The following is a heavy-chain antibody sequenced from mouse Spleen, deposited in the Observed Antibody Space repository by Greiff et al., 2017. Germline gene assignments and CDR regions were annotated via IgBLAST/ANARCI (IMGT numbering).Heavy chain of an antibody. J-gene: IGHJ4*01. CDR1: GYTFTSYY. Sequence: QVQLQQSGAELVKPGASVKLSCKASGYTFTSYYMYWVKQRPGQGLEWIGEINPSNGGTNFNEKFKSKATLTVDKSSSTAYMQLSSLTSEDSAVYYCTRKGLRRSLDAMDYWGQGTSVTVSS. CDR3: TRKGLRRSLDAMDY. V-gene: IGHV1S81*02. D-gene: IGHD2-4*01. CDR2: INPSNGGT.